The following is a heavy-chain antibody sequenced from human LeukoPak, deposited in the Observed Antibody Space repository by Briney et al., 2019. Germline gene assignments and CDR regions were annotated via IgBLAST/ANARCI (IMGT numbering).Heavy chain of an antibody. V-gene: IGHV4-4*07. D-gene: IGHD3-10*01. Sequence: PSETLSLTCTVSGGSFSSYYWSWIRQPAGKGLEWIGRFYTSVNTNYNPSLKSRVTMSVDTSKNQFFLSLSSVTAADTAVYYCARDPPSGDGFDIWGQGTMVTVSS. CDR1: GGSFSSYY. CDR3: ARDPPSGDGFDI. J-gene: IGHJ3*02. CDR2: FYTSVNT.